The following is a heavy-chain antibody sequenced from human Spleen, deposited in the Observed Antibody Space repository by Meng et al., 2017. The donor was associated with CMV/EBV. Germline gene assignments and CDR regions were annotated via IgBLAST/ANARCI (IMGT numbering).Heavy chain of an antibody. CDR1: GFTFSSYA. CDR3: ARALWGSCFDY. J-gene: IGHJ4*02. D-gene: IGHD6-13*01. Sequence: GESLKISCAASGFTFSSYAMHWVRQAPGKGLEWVAVISYDGSNKYYADSVKGRFTISRDNSKNTLYLQMNSLRAEDTAVYYCARALWGSCFDYWGQGTLVTVSS. V-gene: IGHV3-30-3*01. CDR2: ISYDGSNK.